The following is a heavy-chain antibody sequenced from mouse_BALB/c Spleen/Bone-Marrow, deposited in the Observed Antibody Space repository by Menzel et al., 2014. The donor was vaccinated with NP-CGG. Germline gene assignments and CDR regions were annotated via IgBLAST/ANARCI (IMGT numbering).Heavy chain of an antibody. V-gene: IGHV1S135*01. CDR3: ARSDGINFAMDF. CDR2: INPYYGST. J-gene: IGHJ4*01. Sequence: EVKLMESGPELEKPGASVKISCKTSGYSFTGCNMNWVTQRNGKSLEWIGNINPYYGSTGYNQRFKGKATLTVDKFSSTAYMQLKGLTSEDSAVYYCARSDGINFAMDFWGQGTSVTVSS. D-gene: IGHD2-1*01. CDR1: GYSFTGCN.